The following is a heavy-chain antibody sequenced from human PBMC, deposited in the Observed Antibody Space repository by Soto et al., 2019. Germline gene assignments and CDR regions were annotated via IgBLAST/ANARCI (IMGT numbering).Heavy chain of an antibody. J-gene: IGHJ5*02. CDR3: ARQRMYYYDSSGYSXVP. D-gene: IGHD3-22*01. Sequence: SETLSLTCTVSGGSISSYYWSWIRQPPGKGLEWIGSIYYSGSTYYNPSLKSRVTISVDTSKNQFSLKLSSVTAADTAVYYCARQRMYYYDSSGYSXVPWGQGTLVTVSS. CDR1: GGSISSYY. V-gene: IGHV4-39*01. CDR2: IYYSGST.